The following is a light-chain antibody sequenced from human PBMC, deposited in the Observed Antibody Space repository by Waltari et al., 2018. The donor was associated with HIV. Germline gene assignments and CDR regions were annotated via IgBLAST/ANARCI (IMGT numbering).Light chain of an antibody. J-gene: IGLJ3*02. Sequence: YVLPQPPSVSVAPGKTARITCGGNNLGRKSVHWYQQKPGQAPVLVIYYDTARPSGIPERFAGSNSGNTATLTISSVEAGDEADYYCQVWDSSSDHRVFGGGTKLTVL. CDR2: YDT. CDR1: NLGRKS. CDR3: QVWDSSSDHRV. V-gene: IGLV3-21*04.